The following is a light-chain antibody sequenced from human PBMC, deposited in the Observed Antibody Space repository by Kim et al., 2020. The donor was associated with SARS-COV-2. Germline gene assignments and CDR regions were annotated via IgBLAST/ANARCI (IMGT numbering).Light chain of an antibody. V-gene: IGKV3-20*01. CDR1: QSVSSSY. CDR3: QQYGSSPMYS. Sequence: PGERATLYCRASQSVSSSYLAWYQQKPGQAPRLLIYGASSRATGIPDRFSGSGSGTDFTLTISRLEPEDFAVYYCQQYGSSPMYSFGQGTKLEIK. J-gene: IGKJ2*03. CDR2: GAS.